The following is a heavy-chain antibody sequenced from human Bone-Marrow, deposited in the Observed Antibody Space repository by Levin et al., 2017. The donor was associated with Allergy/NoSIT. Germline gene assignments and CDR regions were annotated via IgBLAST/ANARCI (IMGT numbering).Heavy chain of an antibody. CDR1: GGSMNDYY. J-gene: IGHJ4*02. CDR3: AGGGYAARFEY. CDR2: FLYGGNA. Sequence: SQTFSLTCAVSGGSMNDYYWSWVRQPPGKGLEYIGHFLYGGNAYYNPSLRGRVTMSADTSRKQVSLKLASVTAADTAIYYCAGGGYAARFEYWGQGALVTVSS. D-gene: IGHD6-25*01. V-gene: IGHV4-59*01.